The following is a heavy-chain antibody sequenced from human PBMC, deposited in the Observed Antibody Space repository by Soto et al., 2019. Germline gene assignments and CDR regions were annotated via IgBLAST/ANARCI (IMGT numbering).Heavy chain of an antibody. V-gene: IGHV1-69*13. J-gene: IGHJ6*02. CDR3: ARVGGGYDHGGGMDV. CDR2: IIPIFGTA. Sequence: GASVKVSCKASGGTFSSYAISWVRQAPGQGLEWMGGIIPIFGTANYAQKFQGRVTITADETTSTAYMELSSLRSEDTAVYYCARVGGGYDHGGGMDVRGQGTTVTVPS. CDR1: GGTFSSYA. D-gene: IGHD5-12*01.